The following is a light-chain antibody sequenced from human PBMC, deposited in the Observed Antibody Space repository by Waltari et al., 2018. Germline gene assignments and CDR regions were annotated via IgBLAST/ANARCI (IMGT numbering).Light chain of an antibody. V-gene: IGKV3-20*01. J-gene: IGKJ4*01. CDR2: AGS. Sequence: EIVLTQSPGTLSLSPGERVTLSCRASQSVTSSSLFLYQQKPGQAPRLLIYAGSTRATAIPDRFSGSGSATDFTLTISRLEPEDFAVYYCHQYGSFPATFGGGTKVEIK. CDR3: HQYGSFPAT. CDR1: QSVTSSS.